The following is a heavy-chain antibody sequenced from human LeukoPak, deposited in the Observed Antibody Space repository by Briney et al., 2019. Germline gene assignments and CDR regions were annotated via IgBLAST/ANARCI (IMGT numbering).Heavy chain of an antibody. D-gene: IGHD4-17*01. V-gene: IGHV3-48*02. CDR2: ISSSGSTI. J-gene: IGHJ4*02. CDR1: GFTFSSSG. Sequence: GGSLRLSCAASGFTFSSSGMNWVRQAPGKGLEWVSHISSSGSTIYYADSMKGRFTISRDNAKDSLYLQMNSLRDEDTAVYYCARGTDPYGYFDYWGQGTLVTVSS. CDR3: ARGTDPYGYFDY.